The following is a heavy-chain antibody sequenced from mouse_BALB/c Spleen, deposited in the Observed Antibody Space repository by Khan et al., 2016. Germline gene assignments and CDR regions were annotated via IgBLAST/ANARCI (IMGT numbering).Heavy chain of an antibody. Sequence: QVQLQQPGAELAKPGASVKMSCKASGYTFTSYWMHWVKQRPGQGLEWIGYINPSTGYTEYNQKFKDKATLTADKSSSTAYMQLSSLTSEDSAVYYCARYYRYDLYYYAMDYWGQGTSVTVSS. CDR2: INPSTGYT. V-gene: IGHV1-7*01. CDR3: ARYYRYDLYYYAMDY. CDR1: GYTFTSYW. J-gene: IGHJ4*01. D-gene: IGHD2-14*01.